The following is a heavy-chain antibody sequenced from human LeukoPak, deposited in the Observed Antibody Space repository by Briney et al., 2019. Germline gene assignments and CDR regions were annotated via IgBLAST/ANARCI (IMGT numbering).Heavy chain of an antibody. CDR1: GGSISSYY. Sequence: SDTLSLTCTLSGGSISSYYWSWIRQPPGKGLEWIGYIYYRGSTNYNPSLKYPLTISVDTSKDQFSLKLSSVTAADTAVYYCARHASDFYYDFWSGLGQGFDPWGQGTLVTVSS. CDR2: IYYRGST. J-gene: IGHJ5*02. CDR3: ARHASDFYYDFWSGLGQGFDP. V-gene: IGHV4-59*08. D-gene: IGHD3-3*01.